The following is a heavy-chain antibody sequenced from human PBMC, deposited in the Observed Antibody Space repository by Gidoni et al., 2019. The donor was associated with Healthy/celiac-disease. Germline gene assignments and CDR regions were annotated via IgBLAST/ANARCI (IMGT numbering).Heavy chain of an antibody. CDR2: ISAYNGNT. J-gene: IGHJ6*02. V-gene: IGHV1-18*01. CDR1: GYTFTSYG. Sequence: QVQLVQSGAEVKKPGASVKVSCKASGYTFTSYGISWVRQAPGQGLEWMGWISAYNGNTNYAPKLQGRVTMTTDTSTSTAYMELRSLRSDDTAVYYCASNLIVVVPADYYGMDVWGQGTTVTVSS. CDR3: ASNLIVVVPADYYGMDV. D-gene: IGHD2-2*01.